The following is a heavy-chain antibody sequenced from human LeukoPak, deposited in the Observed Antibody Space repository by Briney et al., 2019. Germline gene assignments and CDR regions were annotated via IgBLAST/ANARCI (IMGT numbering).Heavy chain of an antibody. Sequence: PSETLSLTCTVSGGSISSYYWSWIRQPAGKGLEWIGRIYTSGSTNYNPSLKSRVTMSVDTSKNQFSLKLSSVTAADTAVYYCASQAYCGGDCYPDAFDIWGQGTMVTVSS. D-gene: IGHD2-21*02. V-gene: IGHV4-4*07. CDR3: ASQAYCGGDCYPDAFDI. CDR1: GGSISSYY. J-gene: IGHJ3*02. CDR2: IYTSGST.